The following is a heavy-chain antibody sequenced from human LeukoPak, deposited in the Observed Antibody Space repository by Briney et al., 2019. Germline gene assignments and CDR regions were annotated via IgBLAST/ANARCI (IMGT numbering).Heavy chain of an antibody. V-gene: IGHV3-7*01. CDR3: ARGASSGYRIDY. CDR2: INQDGSEK. J-gene: IGHJ4*02. CDR1: GFIYSNYG. D-gene: IGHD5-18*01. Sequence: GGSLRLSCAASGFIYSNYGMTWVRQAPGKGLEWVANINQDGSEKYYVDSVKGRFTISRDNAKNTLYLQMNSLTAEDTALYYCARGASSGYRIDYWGQGTLVTVSS.